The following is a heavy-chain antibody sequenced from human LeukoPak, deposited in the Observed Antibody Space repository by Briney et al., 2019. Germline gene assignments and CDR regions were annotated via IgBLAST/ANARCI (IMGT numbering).Heavy chain of an antibody. CDR2: ISAYNGNT. V-gene: IGHV1-18*04. J-gene: IGHJ4*02. D-gene: IGHD1-26*01. CDR1: GYTFTYYY. CDR3: ARGPSLGAHLDY. Sequence: ASVKISCKASGYTFTYYYMRWVRQAPGQGLEWMGWISAYNGNTNYAQKLQGRVTMTTDTSTSTAYMELRSLRSDDTAVYYCARGPSLGAHLDYWGQGTLVTVSS.